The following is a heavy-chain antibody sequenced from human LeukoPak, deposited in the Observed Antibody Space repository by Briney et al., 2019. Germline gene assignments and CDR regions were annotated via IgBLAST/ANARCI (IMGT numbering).Heavy chain of an antibody. CDR1: GGSISSGDYY. CDR2: IYYSGST. V-gene: IGHV4-30-4*08. D-gene: IGHD2-8*02. CDR3: ARLGATGGVYAFDI. Sequence: PSETLSLTCTVSGGSISSGDYYWSWIRQPPGKGLEWIGYIYYSGSTYYNPSLKSRVTISVDTSKNQFSLKLSSVTAADTAVYYCARLGATGGVYAFDIWGQGTMVTVSS. J-gene: IGHJ3*02.